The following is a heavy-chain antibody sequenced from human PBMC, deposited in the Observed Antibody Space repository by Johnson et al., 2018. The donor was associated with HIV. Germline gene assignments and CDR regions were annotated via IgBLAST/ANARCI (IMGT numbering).Heavy chain of an antibody. J-gene: IGHJ3*02. CDR1: GFTFDDYA. CDR2: IKSDGRST. V-gene: IGHV3-74*02. Sequence: VQLVESGGGLVQPGGSLRLSCAASGFTFDDYAMHWVRHAPGKGLVWVSRIKSDGRSTNYADSVKGRFTISRDNAKNTLYLQMNSPRAEDTAVYYCAKNSAAFDIWGQGTMVTVSS. D-gene: IGHD2/OR15-2a*01. CDR3: AKNSAAFDI.